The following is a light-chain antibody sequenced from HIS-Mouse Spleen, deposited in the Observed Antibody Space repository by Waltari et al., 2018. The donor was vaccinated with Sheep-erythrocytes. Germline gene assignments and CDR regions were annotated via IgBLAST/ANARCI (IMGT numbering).Light chain of an antibody. CDR3: QQYGSSFT. CDR1: QSISSSY. V-gene: IGKV3-20*01. CDR2: GAS. Sequence: VLTHSPGTLSLSSGERATLPCRASQSISSSYLAWYQQKPGQPPRLLIYGASSRATGIPDRFSGSGSGTDFTLTISRLEAEDFAVYYCQQYGSSFTFGPGTKVDIK. J-gene: IGKJ3*01.